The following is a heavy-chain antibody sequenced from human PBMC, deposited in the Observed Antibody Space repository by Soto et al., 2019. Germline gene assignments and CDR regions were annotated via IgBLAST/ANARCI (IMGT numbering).Heavy chain of an antibody. V-gene: IGHV3-23*01. CDR1: GFIFSNHA. CDR3: AKRQGIGAAAKNFDF. J-gene: IGHJ4*02. D-gene: IGHD6-13*01. CDR2: ISAGGNII. Sequence: EVQLLESGGGLVQPGGSLRLSCAASGFIFSNHAMSWVRQVPGKGLEWVSGISAGGNIIYYADSVRGRFTMSRDNSKNMLDLQMNSLRAEDTAVYFCAKRQGIGAAAKNFDFWGQGARFTVSS.